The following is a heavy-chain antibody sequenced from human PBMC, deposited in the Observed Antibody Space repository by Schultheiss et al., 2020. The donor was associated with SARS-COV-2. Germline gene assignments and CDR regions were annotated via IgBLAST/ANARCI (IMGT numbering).Heavy chain of an antibody. V-gene: IGHV3-23*01. D-gene: IGHD5-12*01. J-gene: IGHJ6*02. CDR2: ISGSGGST. CDR1: GFTFSSYA. CDR3: AKDCSQWLGYVVNYYYGMDV. Sequence: GESLKISCAASGFTFSSYAMSWVRQAPGKGLEWVSAISGSGGSTYYADSVKGRFTISRDNSKNTLYLQMNSLRAEDTAVYYCAKDCSQWLGYVVNYYYGMDVWGQGTTVTVSS.